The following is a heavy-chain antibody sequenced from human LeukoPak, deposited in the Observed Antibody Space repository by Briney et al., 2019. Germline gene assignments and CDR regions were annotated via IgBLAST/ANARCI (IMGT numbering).Heavy chain of an antibody. D-gene: IGHD6-6*01. Sequence: SETLSLTCTVSGGSISSSSYYWGWIRQPPGKGLEWIGSIYYSGSTYYNPSLKSRVTISVDTSKNQFSLKLSSVTAADTAVYYCATNLIAAWSAFDIWGQGTMVTVSS. CDR3: ATNLIAAWSAFDI. CDR1: GGSISSSSYY. J-gene: IGHJ3*02. V-gene: IGHV4-39*01. CDR2: IYYSGST.